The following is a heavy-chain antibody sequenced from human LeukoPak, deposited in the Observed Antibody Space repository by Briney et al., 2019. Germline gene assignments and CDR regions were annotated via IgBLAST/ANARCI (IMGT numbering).Heavy chain of an antibody. J-gene: IGHJ4*02. CDR2: IWYDGSNK. Sequence: PGGSLRLSCAASGFTFSSYGKHWGRLAQGQGQEREACIWYDGSNKYYADSVKGRFTISRDNSKNTLYLQMNRLRAEDTAVYYCARESGLWFGEPIDYWGQGTLVTVSS. V-gene: IGHV3-33*01. CDR3: ARESGLWFGEPIDY. D-gene: IGHD3-10*01. CDR1: GFTFSSYG.